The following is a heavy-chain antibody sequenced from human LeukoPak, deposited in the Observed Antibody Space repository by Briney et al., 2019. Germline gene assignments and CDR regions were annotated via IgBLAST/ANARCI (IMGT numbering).Heavy chain of an antibody. J-gene: IGHJ3*02. CDR1: GGAFSGYY. V-gene: IGHV4-34*01. Sequence: SETLSLICAVYGGAFSGYYWSWIRHPPGKGLEWIGEINHSGSTNYNPSLKSRVTISVDTSKNQFSLKLSSVTAADTAVYYCARGDRGGAFDIWGQGTMVTVSS. CDR2: INHSGST. D-gene: IGHD3-16*01. CDR3: ARGDRGGAFDI.